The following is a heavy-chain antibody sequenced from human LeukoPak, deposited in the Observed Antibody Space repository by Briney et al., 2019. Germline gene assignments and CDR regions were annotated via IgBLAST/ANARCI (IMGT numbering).Heavy chain of an antibody. Sequence: SETLSLTCAVYGGSFSGYYWSWIRQPPGKGLEWMGEINHSGSTDYNPSLKSRVTISVDTSKNQFSLKLSSVTAADTAVYYCARGSSSWYVSFDIWGQGTMVTVSS. D-gene: IGHD6-13*01. CDR1: GGSFSGYY. J-gene: IGHJ3*02. CDR2: INHSGST. CDR3: ARGSSSWYVSFDI. V-gene: IGHV4-34*01.